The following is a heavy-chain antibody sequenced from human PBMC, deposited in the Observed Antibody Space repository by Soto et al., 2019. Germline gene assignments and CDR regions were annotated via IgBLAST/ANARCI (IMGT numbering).Heavy chain of an antibody. D-gene: IGHD6-13*01. J-gene: IGHJ4*02. CDR2: IRGSGGST. CDR1: GFTFSSYA. CDR3: AKPAGLAAAGIDY. Sequence: LRLSCAASGFTFSSYAMSWVRQAPGKGLEWVSAIRGSGGSTYYAESVKGRFTISRDNSKNTRYLQMNSLRAEDTAVYYCAKPAGLAAAGIDYWGQGTLVTVSS. V-gene: IGHV3-23*01.